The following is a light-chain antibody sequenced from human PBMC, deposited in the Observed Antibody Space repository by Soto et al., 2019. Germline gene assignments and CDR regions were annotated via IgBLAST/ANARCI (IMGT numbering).Light chain of an antibody. Sequence: QSALTQPASGSGSPGQSITISCTGTSSEVGGYNYVSWYQQHPGKAPKLMIYDVSNRPSGVSNRFSGSKSGNTASLTISGLQAEDEADYYCSSYTSSSTPYVFGTGTKVTVL. J-gene: IGLJ1*01. CDR1: SSEVGGYNY. CDR2: DVS. V-gene: IGLV2-14*01. CDR3: SSYTSSSTPYV.